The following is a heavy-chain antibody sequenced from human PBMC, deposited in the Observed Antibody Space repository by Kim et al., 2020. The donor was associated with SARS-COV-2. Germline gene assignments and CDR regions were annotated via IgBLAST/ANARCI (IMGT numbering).Heavy chain of an antibody. V-gene: IGHV1-3*01. J-gene: IGHJ3*02. CDR2: INAGNGNT. Sequence: ASVKVSCKASGYTFTSYAMHWVRQAPGQRLEWMGWINAGNGNTKYSQKFQGRVTITRDTSASTAYMELSSLRSEDTAVYYCARDLLWFGELADAFDIWGQGTMVTVSS. D-gene: IGHD3-10*01. CDR1: GYTFTSYA. CDR3: ARDLLWFGELADAFDI.